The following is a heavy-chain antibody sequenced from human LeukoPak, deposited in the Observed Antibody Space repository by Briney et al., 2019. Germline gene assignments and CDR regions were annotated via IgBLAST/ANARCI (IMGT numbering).Heavy chain of an antibody. CDR3: AREIGSGSFLDN. CDR1: VYTFTDYY. V-gene: IGHV1-2*02. Sequence: GASVKVSCKASVYTFTDYYMHWVRQAPGQGLEWMGWINPNTGGSKYAQKFQGRVTMTRDTSISTAYMELSRLRSDDTAVYYCAREIGSGSFLDNWGQGTLVTVSS. CDR2: INPNTGGS. D-gene: IGHD3-10*01. J-gene: IGHJ4*02.